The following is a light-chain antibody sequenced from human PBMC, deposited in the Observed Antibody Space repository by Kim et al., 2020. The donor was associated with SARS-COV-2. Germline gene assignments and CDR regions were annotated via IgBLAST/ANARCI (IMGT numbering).Light chain of an antibody. CDR2: WAS. J-gene: IGKJ5*01. CDR1: QSVLYSSKNKNY. V-gene: IGKV4-1*01. Sequence: DIVMTQSPDSVAVSLGERATINCKSSQSVLYSSKNKNYLAWYQQKAGQPPKLLINWASTRESGVPDRFSGSGSGTDFTLTISSLQAEDVAVYFCHQYYTTPITFGQGTRLEIK. CDR3: HQYYTTPIT.